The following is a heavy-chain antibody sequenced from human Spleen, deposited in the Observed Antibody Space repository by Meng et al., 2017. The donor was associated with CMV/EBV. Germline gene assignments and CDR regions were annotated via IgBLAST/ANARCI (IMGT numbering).Heavy chain of an antibody. Sequence: GESLKISCAASGFTFSDYALDWVRQAPGKGLEWVSSISSSSSYIYYADSVKGRFTISRDNAKNSLYLQMNSLRADDTAVYYCARGSGPEWELMYYFDYWGQGTLVTVSS. V-gene: IGHV3-21*01. CDR1: GFTFSDYA. J-gene: IGHJ4*02. CDR2: ISSSSSYI. CDR3: ARGSGPEWELMYYFDY. D-gene: IGHD1-26*01.